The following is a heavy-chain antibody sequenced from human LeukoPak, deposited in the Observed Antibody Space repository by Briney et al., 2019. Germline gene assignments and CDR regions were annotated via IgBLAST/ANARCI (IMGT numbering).Heavy chain of an antibody. CDR2: ISGDGSRS. CDR1: GFTFRSYW. Sequence: GGSLRLSCAASGFTFRSYWMHWVRPAPGKGLVGVSYISGDGSRSTYAHSVKGRFTISRDNAKNTLDLQMNSLRAEDTAVYYCARGGWGTAIDYWAQGTLVTVSS. CDR3: ARGGWGTAIDY. J-gene: IGHJ4*02. D-gene: IGHD1-7*01. V-gene: IGHV3-74*01.